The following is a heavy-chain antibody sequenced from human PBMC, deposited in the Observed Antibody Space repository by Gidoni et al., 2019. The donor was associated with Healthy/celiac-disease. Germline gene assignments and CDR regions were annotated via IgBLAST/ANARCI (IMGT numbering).Heavy chain of an antibody. Sequence: EVQLLESGGGLVQPGGSLRLSCAASGFTFSSYAMSWVRQAPGKGLEWVSAISGSGGSTYYADSVKGRFTISRDNSKNTLYLQMNSLRAEDTAVYYCAKGGAAAGTGALDRKTQGAYYYMDVWGKGTTVTVSS. CDR2: ISGSGGST. D-gene: IGHD6-13*01. CDR3: AKGGAAAGTGALDRKTQGAYYYMDV. CDR1: GFTFSSYA. J-gene: IGHJ6*03. V-gene: IGHV3-23*01.